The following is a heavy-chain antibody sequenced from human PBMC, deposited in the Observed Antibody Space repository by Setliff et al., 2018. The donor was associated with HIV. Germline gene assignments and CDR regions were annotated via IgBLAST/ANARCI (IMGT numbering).Heavy chain of an antibody. J-gene: IGHJ4*02. CDR1: GFTFSSYA. CDR2: VYSGGTT. CDR3: AKGFRPVDTALVSGPTY. V-gene: IGHV3-23*03. Sequence: GGSLRLSCAASGFTFSSYAMSWVRQAPGKGLEWVSVVYSGGTTYYADSVKGRFIISRDNSQNTLYLQMNSLRADDTAIYYCAKGFRPVDTALVSGPTYWGQGIRVTVSS. D-gene: IGHD5-18*01.